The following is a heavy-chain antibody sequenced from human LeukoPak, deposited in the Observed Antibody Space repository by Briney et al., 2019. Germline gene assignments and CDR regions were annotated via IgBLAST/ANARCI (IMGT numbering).Heavy chain of an antibody. CDR2: ISGSGGST. V-gene: IGHV3-23*01. CDR1: GITFSGYA. D-gene: IGHD1-26*01. CDR3: AKAGALVRSYMDV. J-gene: IGHJ6*03. Sequence: GGSLRLSCAVSGITFSGYAMSWVRQAPGKGLEWVSAISGSGGSTYYADSVRGRFTLSRDNSKRMLYLQMNSLRAEDTAVYYCAKAGALVRSYMDVWGKGTTVTVSS.